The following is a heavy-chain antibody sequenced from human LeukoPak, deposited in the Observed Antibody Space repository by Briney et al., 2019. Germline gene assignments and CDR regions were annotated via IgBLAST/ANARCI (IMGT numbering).Heavy chain of an antibody. CDR2: IYYSGST. V-gene: IGHV4-59*08. Sequence: PSETLSLTCTVSGGSISSYYWSWIRQPPGKGLEWIGYIYYSGSTNYNPSLKSRVTISVDTSKNQFSLKLSSVTAADTAVYYCARQGYSAPGWFDTWGQGTLVTVSS. J-gene: IGHJ5*02. CDR3: ARQGYSAPGWFDT. D-gene: IGHD4-11*01. CDR1: GGSISSYY.